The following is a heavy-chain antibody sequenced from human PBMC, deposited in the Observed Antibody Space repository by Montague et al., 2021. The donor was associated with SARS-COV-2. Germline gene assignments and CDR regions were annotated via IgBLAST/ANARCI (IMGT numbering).Heavy chain of an antibody. CDR2: TYYRSKWYN. J-gene: IGHJ4*02. CDR1: GDSVSSNSAA. D-gene: IGHD3-22*01. Sequence: CAISGDSVSSNSAAWNWIRQSPSRGLEWLGRTYYRSKWYNDYAXXXKXXXTINPDTSKNQFSLQLNSVTAEDTAVYYCARELRRIIMIVDIRGSDYWGQGTLVTVSS. CDR3: ARELRRIIMIVDIRGSDY. V-gene: IGHV6-1*01.